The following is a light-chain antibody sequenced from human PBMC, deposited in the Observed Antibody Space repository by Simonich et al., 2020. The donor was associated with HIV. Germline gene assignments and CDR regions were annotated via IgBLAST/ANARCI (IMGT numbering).Light chain of an antibody. V-gene: IGLV6-57*01. J-gene: IGLJ3*02. CDR2: EDN. CDR1: SGSIASNY. CDR3: QSYDSSNQV. Sequence: NFMLTQPHSVSESPGKTVTISCTRSSGSIASNYVQWYQQRPGSSTTAVIYEDNQRPSGVPVRFSGSIDSSSNSASLTISGLKTEDEADYYCQSYDSSNQVFGGGTKLTVL.